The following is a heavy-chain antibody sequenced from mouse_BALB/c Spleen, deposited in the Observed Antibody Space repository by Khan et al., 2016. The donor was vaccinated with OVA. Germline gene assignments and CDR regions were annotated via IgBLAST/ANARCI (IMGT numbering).Heavy chain of an antibody. J-gene: IGHJ2*01. CDR2: ISYSGST. CDR1: GYSITSGYG. CDR3: AGTARIEY. D-gene: IGHD1-2*01. V-gene: IGHV3-2*02. Sequence: EVQLVETGPGLVKPSQSLSLTCTVTGYSITSGYGWNWIRQFPGNKLEWMGYISYSGSTNYNPSLKSRISITRDTSKNQFFLQLNSVTTEDTAAYYGAGTARIEYWGQGTTLTVSS.